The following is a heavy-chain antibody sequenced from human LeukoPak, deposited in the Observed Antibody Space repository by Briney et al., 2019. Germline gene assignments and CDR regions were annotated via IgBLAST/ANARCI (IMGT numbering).Heavy chain of an antibody. V-gene: IGHV4-4*07. CDR3: ARENSGSYREFDY. J-gene: IGHJ4*02. CDR2: IYTSGST. D-gene: IGHD1-26*01. CDR1: GGSISSYY. Sequence: KPSETLSPTCTVSGGSISSYYWCWIRQPAGKGLEWIGRIYTSGSTNYNPSLKSRVTMSVDTSKNQFSLKLSPVTAAGTAVFCCARENSGSYREFDYWGQGTLVTVSS.